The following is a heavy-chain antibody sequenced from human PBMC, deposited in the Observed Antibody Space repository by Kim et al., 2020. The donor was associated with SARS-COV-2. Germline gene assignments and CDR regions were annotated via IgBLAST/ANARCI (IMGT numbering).Heavy chain of an antibody. Sequence: GGSLRLSCAVSGRTFRDTWMNWVRQAPGKGLEWVGLMRRRDGTPEYAAPVKGRFTISRDDSKDTVFLQMSSLRTEDTAIYYCVYQGRMSGTFFWGQGTLVTVSS. V-gene: IGHV3-15*01. CDR3: VYQGRMSGTFF. CDR1: GRTFRDTW. D-gene: IGHD1-26*01. CDR2: MRRRDGTP. J-gene: IGHJ4*02.